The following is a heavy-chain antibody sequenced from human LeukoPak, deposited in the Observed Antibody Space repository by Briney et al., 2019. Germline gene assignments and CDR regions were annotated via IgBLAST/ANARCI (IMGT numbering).Heavy chain of an antibody. V-gene: IGHV1-46*01. D-gene: IGHD3-10*01. CDR2: INPSDGSL. CDR3: ASRIYYGSGSYLGNYYFDY. J-gene: IGHJ4*02. Sequence: ASVKVSCKASGYTFTRYYMHWVRQAPGQGLEWMGIINPSDGSLSYAQKFQGRVTMTRNTSISTAYMELSSLRSEDTAVYYCASRIYYGSGSYLGNYYFDYWGQGTLVTVSS. CDR1: GYTFTRYY.